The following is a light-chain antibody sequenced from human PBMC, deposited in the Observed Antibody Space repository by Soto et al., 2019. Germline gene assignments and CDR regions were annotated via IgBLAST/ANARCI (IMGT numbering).Light chain of an antibody. CDR2: GAS. CDR3: QQYNNWPPWT. CDR1: QSVYSS. Sequence: ETVMTQSPDTLSVSPGESATPSCRASQSVYSSLAWYQQKPGQAPRLLIYGASTRATGIPARFSGSGSGTEFTLTISRLQSEDFAVYYCQQYNNWPPWTFGQGTKVDIK. V-gene: IGKV3-15*01. J-gene: IGKJ1*01.